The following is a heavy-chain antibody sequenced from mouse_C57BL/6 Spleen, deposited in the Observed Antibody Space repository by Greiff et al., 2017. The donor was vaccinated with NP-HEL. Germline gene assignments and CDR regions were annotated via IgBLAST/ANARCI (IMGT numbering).Heavy chain of an antibody. CDR3: ARDRGLRYGNFLYYFDY. CDR2: ISDGGSYT. CDR1: GFTFSSYA. Sequence: EVKLMESGGGLVKPGGSLKLSCAASGFTFSSYAMSWVRQTPEKRLEWVATISDGGSYTYYPDNVKGRFTISRDNAKNNLYLQMSHLKSEDTAMYYCARDRGLRYGNFLYYFDYWGQGTTLTVSS. J-gene: IGHJ2*01. V-gene: IGHV5-4*01. D-gene: IGHD2-10*02.